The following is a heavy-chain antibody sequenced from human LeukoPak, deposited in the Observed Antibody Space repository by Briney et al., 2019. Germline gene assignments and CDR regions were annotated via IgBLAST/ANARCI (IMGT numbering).Heavy chain of an antibody. CDR2: ISSSSSYI. Sequence: PGGSLRLSGAASGFTFSSYSMNWVRQAPGKGREGGSSISSSSSYIYYADSGKGRFTISKDNAKNSLYLQMNSLRAEDTAVYYCAMGIAAAGNFDYWGQGTLVTVSS. CDR1: GFTFSSYS. J-gene: IGHJ4*02. V-gene: IGHV3-21*01. D-gene: IGHD6-13*01. CDR3: AMGIAAAGNFDY.